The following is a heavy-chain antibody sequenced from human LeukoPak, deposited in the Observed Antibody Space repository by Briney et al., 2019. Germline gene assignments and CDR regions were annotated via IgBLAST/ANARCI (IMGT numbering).Heavy chain of an antibody. J-gene: IGHJ1*01. D-gene: IGHD3-22*01. CDR2: IYHSGST. CDR3: ARDVYDSSGYLGAEYFQH. V-gene: IGHV4-38-2*02. Sequence: KSTETLSLTCAVPGYSISSGYYWAWIRQPPGKGLEWIGSIYHSGSTYYNPSLKSRVTISVDTSKNQFSLKLSSVTAADTAVYYCARDVYDSSGYLGAEYFQHWGQGTLVTVSS. CDR1: GYSISSGYY.